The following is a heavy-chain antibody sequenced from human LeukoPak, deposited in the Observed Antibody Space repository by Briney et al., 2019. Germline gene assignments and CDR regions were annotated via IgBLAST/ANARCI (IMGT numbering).Heavy chain of an antibody. CDR3: GRDRCRSTSGRSHAFYI. V-gene: IGHV3-30*01. CDR1: GFTFSSYA. D-gene: IGHD2-2*01. J-gene: IGHJ3*02. CDR2: ISYDGSNK. Sequence: GRSLRLSCAASGFTFSSYAMHWVRQAPGRGLEWVAAISYDGSNKYYADSVKGRFTISRDNSKNTLYLQMNSLRAEDTAVYYCGRDRCRSTSGRSHAFYIWGQGTMVTVSS.